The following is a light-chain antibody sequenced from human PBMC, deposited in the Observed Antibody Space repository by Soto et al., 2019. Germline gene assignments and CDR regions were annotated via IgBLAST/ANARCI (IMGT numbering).Light chain of an antibody. J-gene: IGKJ1*01. CDR2: AAS. Sequence: EIVLTQSPGTLSLSPLERATLSCRAIQSVSSSSLAWYQQTPGQTPRLLIYAASSRATGIPDRFSGSGSGTDFSLTISSLQSEDFAVYYCQQYNNWPPWTFGQGTKVDI. V-gene: IGKV3-20*01. CDR1: QSVSSSS. CDR3: QQYNNWPPWT.